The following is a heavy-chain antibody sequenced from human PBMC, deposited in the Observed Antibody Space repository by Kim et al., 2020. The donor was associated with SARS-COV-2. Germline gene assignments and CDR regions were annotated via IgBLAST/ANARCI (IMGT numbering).Heavy chain of an antibody. CDR2: ISYDGSNK. Sequence: SLRLSRAASGFTFSSYAMHWVRQAPGKGLEWVAVISYDGSNKYYADSVKGRFTISRDNSKNTLYLQMNSLRAEDTAVYYCARVKGYCSGGSCYSEDYYGMDVWGQGTTVTVSS. J-gene: IGHJ6*02. D-gene: IGHD2-15*01. V-gene: IGHV3-30*04. CDR3: ARVKGYCSGGSCYSEDYYGMDV. CDR1: GFTFSSYA.